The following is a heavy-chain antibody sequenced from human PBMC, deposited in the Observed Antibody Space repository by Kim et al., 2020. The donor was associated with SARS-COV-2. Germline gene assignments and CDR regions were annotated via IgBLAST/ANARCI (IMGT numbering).Heavy chain of an antibody. V-gene: IGHV3-30*04. J-gene: IGHJ1*01. CDR2: TSYDESNK. D-gene: IGHD3-22*01. Sequence: VGSLRLSCAASGFTFSNYAMHWVRQAPGKGLEWVAVTSYDESNKYYADSVKGRFTISRDNSKNTLYLQMNSLRAEDTSVYYCAGVYSHHSSGYLGPAYF. CDR3: AGVYSHHSSGYLGPAYF. CDR1: GFTFSNYA.